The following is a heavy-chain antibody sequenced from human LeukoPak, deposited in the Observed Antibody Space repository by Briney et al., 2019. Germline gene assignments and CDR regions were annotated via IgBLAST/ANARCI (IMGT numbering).Heavy chain of an antibody. J-gene: IGHJ5*02. D-gene: IGHD3-22*01. CDR2: IIPIFGTA. CDR1: GGTFSSYA. Sequence: GASVKVSCTASGGTFSSYAISWVRQAPGQGLEWMGGIIPIFGTANYAQKFQGRVTITADESTSTAYMELSSLRSEDTAVYYCARDGGYYDSSGALTLNWFDPWGQGTLVTVSS. V-gene: IGHV1-69*13. CDR3: ARDGGYYDSSGALTLNWFDP.